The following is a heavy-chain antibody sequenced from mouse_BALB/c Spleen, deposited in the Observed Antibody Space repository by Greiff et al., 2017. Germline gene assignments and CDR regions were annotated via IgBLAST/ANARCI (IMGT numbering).Heavy chain of an antibody. J-gene: IGHJ2*01. Sequence: EVQRVESGGGLVKPGGSLKLSCAASGFAFSSYDMSWVRQTPEKRLEWVAYISSGGGSTYYPDTVKGRFTISRDNAKNTLYLQMSSLKSEDTAMYYCARAGYDDGGFDYWGQGTTLTVSS. D-gene: IGHD2-2*01. V-gene: IGHV5-12-1*01. CDR1: GFAFSSYD. CDR3: ARAGYDDGGFDY. CDR2: ISSGGGST.